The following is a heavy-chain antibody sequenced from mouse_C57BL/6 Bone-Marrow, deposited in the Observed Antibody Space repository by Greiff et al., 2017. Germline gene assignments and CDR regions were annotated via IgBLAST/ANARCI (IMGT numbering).Heavy chain of an antibody. Sequence: EVKLVESGGGLVKPGGSLKLSCAASGFTFSSYAMSWVRQTPEKRLEWIATISDGGSYTYYPDNVKGRFTISRNKAKNNLYLQMRHLNSEDTAMYYYAIIHSYFDYWGQGTTLTVSS. CDR3: AIIHSYFDY. V-gene: IGHV5-4*03. J-gene: IGHJ2*01. CDR2: ISDGGSYT. D-gene: IGHD5-1-1*01. CDR1: GFTFSSYA.